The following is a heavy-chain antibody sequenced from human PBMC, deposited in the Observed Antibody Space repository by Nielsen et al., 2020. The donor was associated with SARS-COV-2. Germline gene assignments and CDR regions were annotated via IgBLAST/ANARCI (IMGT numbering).Heavy chain of an antibody. D-gene: IGHD3/OR15-3a*01. CDR2: ISYEGSKQ. J-gene: IGHJ4*02. Sequence: WIRQPPGKGLEWVAYISYEGSKQYYADSVKGRFTISRDFSKSTLYLQMNSLRAEDTAMYYCAKDRATFMIYFRRGGPDYWGQGALVTVSS. V-gene: IGHV3-30*18. CDR3: AKDRATFMIYFRRGGPDY.